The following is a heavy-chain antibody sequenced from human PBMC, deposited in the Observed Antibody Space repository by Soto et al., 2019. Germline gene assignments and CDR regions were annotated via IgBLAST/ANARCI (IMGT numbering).Heavy chain of an antibody. V-gene: IGHV3-30*18. CDR3: AKSNRGAYDTPDF. Sequence: GGSLRLSCAASGFSLNDYGMHWVRQPPGKGLEWVADISYDGRNKYYTDSVRGRFTISRDISKDTLYLQMNSLRPEDTAVYYCAKSNRGAYDTPDFWGQGTPVTVSS. CDR1: GFSLNDYG. CDR2: ISYDGRNK. J-gene: IGHJ4*02. D-gene: IGHD3-22*01.